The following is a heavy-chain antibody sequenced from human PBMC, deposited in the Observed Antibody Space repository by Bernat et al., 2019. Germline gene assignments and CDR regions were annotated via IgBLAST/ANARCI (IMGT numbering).Heavy chain of an antibody. CDR2: IYSGGDA. CDR1: GFIVSSNY. V-gene: IGHV3-53*02. J-gene: IGHJ6*02. D-gene: IGHD6-6*01. Sequence: VQVVESGGGLIQPGGSLRLSCAASGFIVSSNYVHWVRQAPGKGLEWVSVIYSGGDAYYADSVKGRFTISRDIAKNTLYLEMNSLRAEDTAVFYWACGNKGGRSIYYYYGMGVWGQGTTVTVSS. CDR3: ACGNKGGRSIYYYYGMGV.